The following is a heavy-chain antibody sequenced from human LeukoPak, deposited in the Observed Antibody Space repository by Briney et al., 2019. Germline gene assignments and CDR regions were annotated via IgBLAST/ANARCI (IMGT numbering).Heavy chain of an antibody. CDR3: ARENRYGEND. Sequence: VASVKVSCKASGYTFTSYDINWVRQATGQGLEWMGWINTNTGNPTYAQGFTGRFVFSLDTSVSTAYLQISSLKAEDTAVYYCARENRYGENDWGQGTLVTVSS. CDR2: INTNTGNP. CDR1: GYTFTSYD. V-gene: IGHV7-4-1*02. J-gene: IGHJ4*02. D-gene: IGHD5-18*01.